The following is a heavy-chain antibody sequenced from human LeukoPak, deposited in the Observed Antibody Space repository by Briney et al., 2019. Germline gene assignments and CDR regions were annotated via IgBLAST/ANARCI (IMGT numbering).Heavy chain of an antibody. CDR3: ARNMVEMATMN. J-gene: IGHJ4*02. D-gene: IGHD5-24*01. CDR2: IYHSGST. CDR1: GGSISSGGYY. Sequence: PSETLSLTCTVSGGSISSGGYYWSWIRQPPGKGLEWIGYIYHSGSTYYNPSLKSRVTISVDRSKNQFSLKLSSVTAADTAVYYCARNMVEMATMNWGQGTLVTVSS. V-gene: IGHV4-30-2*01.